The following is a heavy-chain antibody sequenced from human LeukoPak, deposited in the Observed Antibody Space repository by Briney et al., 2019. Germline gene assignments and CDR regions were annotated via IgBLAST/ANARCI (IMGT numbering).Heavy chain of an antibody. D-gene: IGHD3-22*01. J-gene: IGHJ4*02. Sequence: PGGSLRLSCAASGFTFSSYSMNWVRQAPGKGLEWVSSISSSSSYIHYADSVKGRFTISRDNAKNSLYLQMNSLRAEDTAVYYCARVGSELNYYDSSGYYYLDYWGQGTLVTVSS. CDR1: GFTFSSYS. CDR2: ISSSSSYI. V-gene: IGHV3-21*01. CDR3: ARVGSELNYYDSSGYYYLDY.